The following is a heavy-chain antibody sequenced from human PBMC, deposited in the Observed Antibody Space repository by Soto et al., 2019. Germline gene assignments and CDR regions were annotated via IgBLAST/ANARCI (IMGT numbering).Heavy chain of an antibody. Sequence: QITLKESGPTLVKPTETLTLTCTFSGFSLSTREVSVGWIRQAPGEALEWLALIYWNDDKRYSPSLKSRLTVTKDTSEDQVARTMTNVDPADTATYYCAHREDSFDVWGQGTTVIVSS. V-gene: IGHV2-5*01. CDR3: AHREDSFDV. CDR1: GFSLSTREVS. CDR2: IYWNDDK. J-gene: IGHJ3*01.